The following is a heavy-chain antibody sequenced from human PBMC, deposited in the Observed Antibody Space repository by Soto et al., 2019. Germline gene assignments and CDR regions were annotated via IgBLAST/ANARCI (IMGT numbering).Heavy chain of an antibody. CDR3: ARYHYGSGSYSLFDF. CDR2: IYYSGNA. CDR1: GGSISSGGYY. J-gene: IGHJ4*02. Sequence: SETLSLTCTVSGGSISSGGYYWSWIRQPPGKDLEWIGYIYYSGNAYYNPSLQSRITISVGTSKNQFSLKLTSVTAADTAVYYCARYHYGSGSYSLFDFWGQGTLVTVSS. D-gene: IGHD3-10*01. V-gene: IGHV4-30-4*01.